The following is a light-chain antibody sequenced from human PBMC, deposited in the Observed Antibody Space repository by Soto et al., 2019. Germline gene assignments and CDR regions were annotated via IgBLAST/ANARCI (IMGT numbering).Light chain of an antibody. J-gene: IGKJ4*01. V-gene: IGKV1-5*03. Sequence: DIQMTQSPSTLSASVGERVTITCRASQSITTWLAWYQQKPGKAPKLLIYKASSLEGGAPSRFSGSGSGTEFNITISSLQPDDFATYYCQQYNTYPLTFGGGTTVEIK. CDR1: QSITTW. CDR3: QQYNTYPLT. CDR2: KAS.